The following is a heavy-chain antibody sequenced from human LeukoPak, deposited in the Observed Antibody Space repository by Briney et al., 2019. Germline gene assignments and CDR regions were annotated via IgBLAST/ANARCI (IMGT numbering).Heavy chain of an antibody. CDR1: GGSISSYY. J-gene: IGHJ4*02. CDR2: IYYSGST. D-gene: IGHD3-10*01. Sequence: SETLSLTCTVSGGSISSYYWSWIRRPPGKGLEWIGYIYYSGSTNYSPSLKSRVTISVDTSKNQFSLKLSSVTAADTAVYYCARDNLVRGVTDWGQGTPVTVSS. V-gene: IGHV4-59*01. CDR3: ARDNLVRGVTD.